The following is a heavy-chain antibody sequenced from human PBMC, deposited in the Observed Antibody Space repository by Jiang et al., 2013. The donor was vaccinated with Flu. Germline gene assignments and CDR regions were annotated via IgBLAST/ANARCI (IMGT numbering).Heavy chain of an antibody. D-gene: IGHD6-13*01. CDR1: TSGVG. CDR2: IYWDDDK. CDR3: AHRRKIDSSSWYYWYFDL. J-gene: IGHJ2*01. Sequence: TSGVGVGWIRQPPGKALEWLALIYWDDDKRYSPSLKSRLTITKDTSKNQVVLTMTNMDPVDTATYYCAHRRKIDSSSWYYWYFDLWGRGTLVTVSS. V-gene: IGHV2-5*02.